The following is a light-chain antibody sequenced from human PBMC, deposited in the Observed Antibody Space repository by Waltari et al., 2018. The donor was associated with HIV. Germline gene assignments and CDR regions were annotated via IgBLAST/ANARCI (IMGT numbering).Light chain of an antibody. V-gene: IGLV3-21*02. Sequence: YILTQPPSVSVAPGQTARITCGGDNIGIKSVHWYQQKPGQAPVLVVYDSSGRPSGIPERFSASNSGNTATLTIARVEAGDEADYYCQVWENSRDPWVFGGGTKLTVL. CDR3: QVWENSRDPWV. CDR1: NIGIKS. J-gene: IGLJ3*02. CDR2: DSS.